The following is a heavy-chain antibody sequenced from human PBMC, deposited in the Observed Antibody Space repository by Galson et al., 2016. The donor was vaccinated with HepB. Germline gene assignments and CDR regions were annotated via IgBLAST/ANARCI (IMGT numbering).Heavy chain of an antibody. Sequence: SLRLSRAASGFTVSSKSMSWVRQAPGKGLEWVSVIDGGGSTYYADSVKGRFTISRDSARNTLLLQMKGLRAEDTAIYYCAGAYYHYYYDYAMDGWGQGTTVTVSS. CDR1: GFTVSSKS. J-gene: IGHJ6*02. V-gene: IGHV3-53*01. CDR3: AGAYYHYYYDYAMDG. CDR2: IDGGGST. D-gene: IGHD3-10*01.